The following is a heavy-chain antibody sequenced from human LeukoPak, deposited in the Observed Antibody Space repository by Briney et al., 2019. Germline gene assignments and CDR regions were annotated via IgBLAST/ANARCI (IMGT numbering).Heavy chain of an antibody. D-gene: IGHD5/OR15-5a*01. Sequence: GRSLSLSCAASGFTFSSYGMHWVRQAPGKGLDRVAVISYDGSNKYYADSVTGRFTISRDNSKNTLYLQMTSLRAEDTAVYYCANMCLGWGQGTLVTVSS. V-gene: IGHV3-30*18. CDR1: GFTFSSYG. CDR2: ISYDGSNK. J-gene: IGHJ4*02. CDR3: ANMCLG.